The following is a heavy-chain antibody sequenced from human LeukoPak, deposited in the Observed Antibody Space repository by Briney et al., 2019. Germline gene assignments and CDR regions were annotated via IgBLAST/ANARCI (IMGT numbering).Heavy chain of an antibody. CDR3: ARVWAGYYDFWSGPYGMDV. V-gene: IGHV1-46*01. CDR1: GYTFTSYY. Sequence: ASVKVSCKASGYTFTSYYMHWVRQAPGQGLEWMGIINPSGGSTSYAQKFQGRVTMTRDTSTSTVYMELSSLRSEDTAVYYCARVWAGYYDFWSGPYGMDVWGQGTTVTVSS. CDR2: INPSGGST. J-gene: IGHJ6*02. D-gene: IGHD3-3*01.